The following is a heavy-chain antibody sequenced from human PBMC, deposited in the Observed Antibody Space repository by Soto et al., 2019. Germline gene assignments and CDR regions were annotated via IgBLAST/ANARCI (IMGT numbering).Heavy chain of an antibody. Sequence: QVQLVESGGGVVQPGRSLRLSCAASGFTFSSYGMHWVRQAPGKGLEWVAVIWYDGSNKYYADSVKGRFTISRDNSKNKLYLQMNSLRAEDTAVYYCARGRREVYSSGRDYWGQGTLVTVSS. D-gene: IGHD6-19*01. V-gene: IGHV3-33*01. CDR1: GFTFSSYG. CDR3: ARGRREVYSSGRDY. CDR2: IWYDGSNK. J-gene: IGHJ4*02.